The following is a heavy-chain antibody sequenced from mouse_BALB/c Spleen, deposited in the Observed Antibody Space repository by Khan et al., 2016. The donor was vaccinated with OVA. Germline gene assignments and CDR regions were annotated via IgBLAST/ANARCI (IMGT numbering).Heavy chain of an antibody. CDR2: IFPNNGDT. CDR1: GYTFTDFN. D-gene: IGHD1-2*01. V-gene: IGHV1S29*02. J-gene: IGHJ3*01. CDR3: SRSGYGSFAY. Sequence: VQLKQSGPDLVKPGASVRISCKTSGYTFTDFNLDWVKQSHGKSLEWIGHIFPNNGDTGYNQKFKTKATLTVASSSSTAYMELRSLTSEDSAVYYCSRSGYGSFAYWGQGTLVTVSA.